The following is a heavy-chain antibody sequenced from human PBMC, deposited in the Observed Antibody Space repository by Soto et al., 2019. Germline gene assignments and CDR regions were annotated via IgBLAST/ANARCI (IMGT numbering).Heavy chain of an antibody. Sequence: EVQVVESGGDLVRPGGSLRLSCGASGFSFSDYWMHWVRQAPGKGLVWVSYINTDGSFTNYADSVKGRFAISRDNTKKTLYLQMNSLRVDDTAVYDCVRPSRSKYPPYGMLRYFDFWGQGILVTVSS. J-gene: IGHJ4*02. CDR3: VRPSRSKYPPYGMLRYFDF. CDR1: GFSFSDYW. V-gene: IGHV3-74*01. D-gene: IGHD3-10*01. CDR2: INTDGSFT.